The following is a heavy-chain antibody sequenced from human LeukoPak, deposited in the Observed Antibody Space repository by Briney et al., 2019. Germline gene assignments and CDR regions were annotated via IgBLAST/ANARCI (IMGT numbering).Heavy chain of an antibody. CDR2: ISGYRYNT. Sequence: PGGPLRLSCVASGYTFTDFAMSWSRRAPAKGRMWGAAISGYRYNTTYADSLKGRFTISRDSSRNTLYLQMNSLRAAATAIYYCATMGPGSSYYDSSDFDYWGQGTLVTVSS. D-gene: IGHD3-22*01. CDR3: ATMGPGSSYYDSSDFDY. J-gene: IGHJ4*02. CDR1: GYTFTDFA. V-gene: IGHV3-23*01.